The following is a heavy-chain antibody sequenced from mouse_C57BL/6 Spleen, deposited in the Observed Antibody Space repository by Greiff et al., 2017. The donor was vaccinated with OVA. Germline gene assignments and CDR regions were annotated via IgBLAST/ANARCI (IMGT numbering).Heavy chain of an antibody. Sequence: QVQLKESGAELVRPGTSVKVSCKASGYAFTNYLIEWVKQRPGLGLEWIGVINPGSGGTNYNEKLKGKATLTADKSSSTAYMQLSSLTSEDSAVYFCAMIYDGYYEGAMDYWGQGTSVTVSS. D-gene: IGHD2-3*01. CDR2: INPGSGGT. V-gene: IGHV1-54*01. J-gene: IGHJ4*01. CDR3: AMIYDGYYEGAMDY. CDR1: GYAFTNYL.